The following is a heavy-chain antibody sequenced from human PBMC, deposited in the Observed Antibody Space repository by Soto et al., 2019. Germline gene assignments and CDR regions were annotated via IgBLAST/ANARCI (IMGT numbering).Heavy chain of an antibody. CDR1: GFIPSSYA. Sequence: GGSLRLSCVVSGFIPSSYAMSWVRQAPGKGLEWVSVISGSGGATSYADSVKGRFTISRDNFKNTLYLQMNSLSAEETAVYYCAKDARMVSSSVNYFDFWGQGALVTVSS. V-gene: IGHV3-23*01. J-gene: IGHJ4*02. CDR2: ISGSGGAT. D-gene: IGHD6-13*01. CDR3: AKDARMVSSSVNYFDF.